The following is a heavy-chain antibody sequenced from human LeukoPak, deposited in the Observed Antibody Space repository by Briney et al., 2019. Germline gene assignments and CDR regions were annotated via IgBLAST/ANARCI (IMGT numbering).Heavy chain of an antibody. Sequence: GGSLRLSCVASGFTFSGYGMHWGRQAPGKGLEWVAVIWYDGSKTYHADSVKGRFTISRDNSKNTLYLQMNSLRAEDTAVYYCARDLNAFDIWGQGTMVIVSS. CDR1: GFTFSGYG. D-gene: IGHD3-9*01. CDR2: IWYDGSKT. CDR3: ARDLNAFDI. V-gene: IGHV3-33*01. J-gene: IGHJ3*02.